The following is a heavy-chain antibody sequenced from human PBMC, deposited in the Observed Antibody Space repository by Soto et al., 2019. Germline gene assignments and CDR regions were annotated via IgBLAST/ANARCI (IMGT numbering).Heavy chain of an antibody. Sequence: GGSLRLSCAASGFTFSSYAMSWVRQAPGKGLEKVSAISGSGGSTYYADSVKGRFTISRDNSKNTLYLQMNSLRAEDTAVYYCAKVFAQGISVAGIDAFDIWGQGTMVTVSS. CDR2: ISGSGGST. V-gene: IGHV3-23*01. CDR3: AKVFAQGISVAGIDAFDI. CDR1: GFTFSSYA. D-gene: IGHD6-19*01. J-gene: IGHJ3*02.